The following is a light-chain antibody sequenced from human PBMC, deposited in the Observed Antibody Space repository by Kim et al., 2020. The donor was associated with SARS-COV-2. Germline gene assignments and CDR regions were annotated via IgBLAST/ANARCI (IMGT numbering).Light chain of an antibody. CDR2: GNN. J-gene: IGLJ1*01. Sequence: RVTISCTGSSSNIGEGFDVHWYQQLPGAAPKLLIYGNNNRPSGVPDRLSASKSGTSASLAITGLQAEDEADYYCQSYDSSLSAYVFGTGTKVTVL. V-gene: IGLV1-40*01. CDR3: QSYDSSLSAYV. CDR1: SSNIGEGFD.